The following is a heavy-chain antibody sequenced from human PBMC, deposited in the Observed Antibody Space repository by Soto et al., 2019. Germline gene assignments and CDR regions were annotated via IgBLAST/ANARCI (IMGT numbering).Heavy chain of an antibody. CDR1: GFTFSSYG. CDR2: IWYDGSNK. D-gene: IGHD6-19*01. CDR3: ARVPYSSGWYDI. Sequence: QVQLMESGGGVVQPGRSLRLSCAASGFTFSSYGMHWVRQAPGKGLEWVAVIWYDGSNKYYADSVKGRFTISRDNSKNTLYLQMNSLRAEDTAVYYCARVPYSSGWYDIWGQGTMVTVSS. V-gene: IGHV3-33*01. J-gene: IGHJ3*02.